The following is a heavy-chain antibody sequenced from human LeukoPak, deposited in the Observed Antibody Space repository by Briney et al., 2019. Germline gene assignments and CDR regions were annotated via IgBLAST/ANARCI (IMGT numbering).Heavy chain of an antibody. J-gene: IGHJ4*02. Sequence: GGSLRLSCSASGFTFSRFVMHWVRQAPGKGLEYVSAISSDGGSTYYADSVESRFIISRDNSKNTLYLQMSSLRAEDTAVYYCVKFDCGGASCPPHWGQGTLVTVSS. CDR3: VKFDCGGASCPPH. D-gene: IGHD2-21*01. V-gene: IGHV3-64D*09. CDR2: ISSDGGST. CDR1: GFTFSRFV.